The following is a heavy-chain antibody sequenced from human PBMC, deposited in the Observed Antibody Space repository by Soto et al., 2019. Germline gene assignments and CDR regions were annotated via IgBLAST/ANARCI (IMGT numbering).Heavy chain of an antibody. CDR3: TRQTPSKENGNIDVFDI. V-gene: IGHV3-73*01. J-gene: IGHJ3*02. D-gene: IGHD4-17*01. Sequence: GGSLRLSCAASGFTFGGSAMHWVRQASGKGLEWVGRIRGKANNYATAYAASVKDRFTISRDDSKNTAYLQMNSLKTEDTAVFFCTRQTPSKENGNIDVFDIWGKGTMVTVSS. CDR1: GFTFGGSA. CDR2: IRGKANNYAT.